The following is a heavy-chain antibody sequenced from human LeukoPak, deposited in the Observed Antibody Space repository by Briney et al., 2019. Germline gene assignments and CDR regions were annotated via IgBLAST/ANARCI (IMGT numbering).Heavy chain of an antibody. V-gene: IGHV3-49*04. J-gene: IGHJ4*02. Sequence: PGGSLRLSCADSGFTFSSYSMNWVRQAPGKGLEWVGFIRSKAYGGTTEYAASVKGRFTISRDDSKSIAYLQMNSLKTEDTAVYYCTKISGSSVHYWGQGTLVTVSS. D-gene: IGHD1-26*01. CDR2: IRSKAYGGTT. CDR1: GFTFSSYS. CDR3: TKISGSSVHY.